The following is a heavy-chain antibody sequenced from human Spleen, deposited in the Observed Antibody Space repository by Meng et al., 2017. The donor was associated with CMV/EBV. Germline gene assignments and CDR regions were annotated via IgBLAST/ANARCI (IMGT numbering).Heavy chain of an antibody. CDR1: GFTVSSNY. CDR3: AKDSDTAPSG. CDR2: INWTGGRT. D-gene: IGHD5-18*01. Sequence: GESLKISCAASGFTVSSNYMSWVRQAPGKGLEWVSGINWTGGRTYYADSVKGRFTISRDNSKNSLYLQMNSLRAEDTAVYYCAKDSDTAPSGWGQGTLVTVSS. J-gene: IGHJ4*02. V-gene: IGHV3-53*05.